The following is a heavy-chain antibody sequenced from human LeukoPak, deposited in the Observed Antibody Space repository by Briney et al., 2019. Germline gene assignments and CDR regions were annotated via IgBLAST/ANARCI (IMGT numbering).Heavy chain of an antibody. V-gene: IGHV1-8*02. CDR2: MNPNSGNT. D-gene: IGHD6-19*01. Sequence: ASVKVSCKASGYTFTSYGISWVRQATGQGLEWMGWMNPNSGNTGYAQKFQGRVTMTRNTSISTAYMELSSLGSEDTAVYYCARGASIAVADPIDYWGQGTLVTVSS. J-gene: IGHJ4*02. CDR3: ARGASIAVADPIDY. CDR1: GYTFTSYG.